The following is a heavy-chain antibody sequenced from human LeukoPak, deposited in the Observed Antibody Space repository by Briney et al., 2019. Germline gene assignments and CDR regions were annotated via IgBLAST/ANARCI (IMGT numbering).Heavy chain of an antibody. D-gene: IGHD5-12*01. J-gene: IGHJ4*02. CDR1: GLTFSSYW. CDR3: ARGIVATTYYFDY. V-gene: IGHV3-7*01. Sequence: PGGSLRLSCAASGLTFSSYWMSWVRQAPGKGLEWVANIKQDGSEKYYVDSVKGRFTISRDNAKNSLYLQMNSLRAEDTAVYYCARGIVATTYYFDYWGQGTLVTVSS. CDR2: IKQDGSEK.